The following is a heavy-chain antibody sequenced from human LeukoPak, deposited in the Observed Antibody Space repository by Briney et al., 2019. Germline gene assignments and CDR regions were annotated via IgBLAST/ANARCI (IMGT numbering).Heavy chain of an antibody. CDR3: ASVVAARRGY. J-gene: IGHJ4*02. D-gene: IGHD6-6*01. Sequence: GGSLRLSCAASGFTFSSYSMNWVRQAPGKGLEWVSSISSSSSYIYYADSVKGRFTISGDNAKNSLYLQMNSLRAEDTAVYYCASVVAARRGYWGQGTLVTVSS. V-gene: IGHV3-21*01. CDR1: GFTFSSYS. CDR2: ISSSSSYI.